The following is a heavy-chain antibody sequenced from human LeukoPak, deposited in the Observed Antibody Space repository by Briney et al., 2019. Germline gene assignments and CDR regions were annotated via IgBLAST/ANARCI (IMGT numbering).Heavy chain of an antibody. CDR1: GVSMSAYQ. CDR2: INTKGET. Sequence: SETLSLTCTVSGVSMSAYQWSWVRQSPEKGLEWIGCINTKGETSYNPSLKSRVTTSVDTSKSRFSLRLTSVTAADTAVYYCATSNDAKIAPFDHWGQGAPVTVSS. J-gene: IGHJ4*02. CDR3: ATSNDAKIAPFDH. D-gene: IGHD2-21*01. V-gene: IGHV4-4*09.